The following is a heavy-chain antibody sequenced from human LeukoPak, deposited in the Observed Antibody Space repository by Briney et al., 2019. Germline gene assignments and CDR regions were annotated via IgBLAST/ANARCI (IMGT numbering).Heavy chain of an antibody. J-gene: IGHJ4*02. D-gene: IGHD6-6*01. V-gene: IGHV4-4*02. CDR1: GGSTSSSNW. CDR3: ARSTPKISSPDY. Sequence: SETLSLTCAVSGGSTSSSNWWSWVRQPPGKGLEWIGEIYHSGSTNYNPSLKSRVTISVDKSKNQFSLKLSSVTAADTAVYYCARSTPKISSPDYWGQGTLVTVSS. CDR2: IYHSGST.